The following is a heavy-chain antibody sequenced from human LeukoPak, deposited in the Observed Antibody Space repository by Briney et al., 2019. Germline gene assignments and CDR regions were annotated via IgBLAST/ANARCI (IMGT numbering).Heavy chain of an antibody. CDR2: IRYDGSNK. D-gene: IGHD3-16*01. V-gene: IGHV3-30*02. J-gene: IGHJ6*03. Sequence: GGSLRLSCAASGFTFSSYGMHWVRQAPGKGLEWVAFIRYDGSNKYYADSVKGRFTISRDNSKNTLYLQMNSLRAEDTAVYYCAKRTGSPYANLYYYYMDVWGKGTTVTVSS. CDR1: GFTFSSYG. CDR3: AKRTGSPYANLYYYYMDV.